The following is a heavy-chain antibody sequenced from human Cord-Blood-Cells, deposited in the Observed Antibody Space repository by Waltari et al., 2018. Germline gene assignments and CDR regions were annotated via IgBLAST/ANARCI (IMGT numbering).Heavy chain of an antibody. D-gene: IGHD1-26*01. Sequence: QVQLQQWGAGLLKPSETLSLTCAVYGGSFSGYYRSWFRHPPVKGLEWIGENNHSGSTNYNPSLKSRVTISVDTSKNQFSLKLSSVTAADTAVYYCARGSGSYYYWGQGTLVTVSS. CDR2: NNHSGST. J-gene: IGHJ4*02. V-gene: IGHV4-34*01. CDR3: ARGSGSYYY. CDR1: GGSFSGYY.